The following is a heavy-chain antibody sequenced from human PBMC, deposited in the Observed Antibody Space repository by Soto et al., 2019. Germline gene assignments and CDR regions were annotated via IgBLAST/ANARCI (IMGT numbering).Heavy chain of an antibody. Sequence: ASVKVSCKASGYTFANFALHWVRQAPGQSLEWIGWINGGNGYVKYSEKFQGRVTISTDTPANTAYMELSSLRSEDTGVYYCARDTLTSVVTTRNWFDPWCQGPLVKVS. CDR2: INGGNGYV. J-gene: IGHJ5*02. CDR1: GYTFANFA. D-gene: IGHD4-17*01. V-gene: IGHV1-3*01. CDR3: ARDTLTSVVTTRNWFDP.